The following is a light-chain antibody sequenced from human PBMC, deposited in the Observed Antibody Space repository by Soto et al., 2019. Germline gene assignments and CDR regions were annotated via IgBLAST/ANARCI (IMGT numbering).Light chain of an antibody. CDR3: QQYGSSSFT. V-gene: IGKV3-20*01. CDR1: QSVSSSY. Sequence: EIVLTQSPGTLSLSPGERATLSCRASQSVSSSYLAWYQQKPGQAPRLLIYGASSRATDIPDRFSGSGSGTDFTFTISRLEPEDFAVYYCQQYGSSSFTFGPGTKVDIK. J-gene: IGKJ3*01. CDR2: GAS.